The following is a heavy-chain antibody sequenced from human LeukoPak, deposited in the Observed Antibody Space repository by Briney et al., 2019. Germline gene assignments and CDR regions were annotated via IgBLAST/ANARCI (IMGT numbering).Heavy chain of an antibody. CDR2: MNPNSGNT. CDR1: GYTFTSYD. D-gene: IGHD6-13*01. J-gene: IGHJ6*03. Sequence: EASVKVSCKASGYTFTSYDINWVRQATGQGLEWMGWMNPNSGNTGYAQKFQGRVTITRNTSISTAYMELSSLRSEDTAVYYCARGDGSSWPYYYYMDVWGKGTTVTVSS. V-gene: IGHV1-8*03. CDR3: ARGDGSSWPYYYYMDV.